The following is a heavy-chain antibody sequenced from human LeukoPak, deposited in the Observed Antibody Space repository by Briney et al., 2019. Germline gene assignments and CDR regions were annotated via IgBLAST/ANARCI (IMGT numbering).Heavy chain of an antibody. D-gene: IGHD5-18*01. J-gene: IGHJ4*02. CDR3: AKDPEAMVISYYFDY. Sequence: GGSLRVSCAASGFTFSSYAMSWVRQAPGKGLEWVSAISGSGLSTYYADSVKGRFTISRDNSKNTLYLQMNSLRAEDTALYYCAKDPEAMVISYYFDYWGQGTLVTVSS. V-gene: IGHV3-23*01. CDR2: ISGSGLST. CDR1: GFTFSSYA.